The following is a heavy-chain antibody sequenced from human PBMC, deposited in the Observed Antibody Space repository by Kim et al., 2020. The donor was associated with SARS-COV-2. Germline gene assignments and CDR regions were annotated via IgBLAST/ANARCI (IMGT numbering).Heavy chain of an antibody. V-gene: IGHV1-2*02. CDR2: INPESGAT. J-gene: IGHJ5*02. D-gene: IGHD5-18*01. CDR3: VRLREYRYNWFDP. Sequence: ASVKVSCKASGYTFPGYYMHWVRQAPGQGLEWMGWINPESGATNYAQKFQGRVTMTRDTSISTAYMELSRLRSDDTAVYYCVRLREYRYNWFDPWGQGTLVTVSS. CDR1: GYTFPGYY.